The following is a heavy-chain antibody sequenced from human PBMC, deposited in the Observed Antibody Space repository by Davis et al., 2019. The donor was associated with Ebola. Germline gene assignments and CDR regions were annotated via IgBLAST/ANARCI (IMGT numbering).Heavy chain of an antibody. CDR2: IKSKTDGGTT. V-gene: IGHV3-15*01. CDR3: TTEEQNTTVTAAGDYYYYYMDV. J-gene: IGHJ6*03. D-gene: IGHD4-17*01. Sequence: PGGSLRLSCAASGFTFSNAWMSWVRQAPGKGLEWVGRIKSKTDGGTTDYAAPVKGRFTISRDDSKNTLYLQMNSLKTEDTAVDYCTTEEQNTTVTAAGDYYYYYMDVWGKGTTVTVSS. CDR1: GFTFSNAW.